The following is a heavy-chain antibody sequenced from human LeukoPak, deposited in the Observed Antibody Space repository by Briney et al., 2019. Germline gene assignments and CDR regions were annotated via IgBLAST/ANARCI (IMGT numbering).Heavy chain of an antibody. J-gene: IGHJ6*02. V-gene: IGHV4-61*01. CDR2: IYYSGST. Sequence: SETLSLTCTVSGGSISSSSYYWSWIRQPPGKGLEWIGYIYYSGSTNYNPSLKSRVTISVDTSKNQFSLKLSSVTAADTAVYYCVRGPLSGLLRLRYYYYGMDVWGQGTTVTVSS. D-gene: IGHD1-26*01. CDR3: VRGPLSGLLRLRYYYYGMDV. CDR1: GGSISSSSYY.